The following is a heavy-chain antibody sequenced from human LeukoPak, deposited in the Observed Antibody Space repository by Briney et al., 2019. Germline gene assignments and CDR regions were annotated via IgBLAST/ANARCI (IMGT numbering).Heavy chain of an antibody. J-gene: IGHJ4*02. CDR2: IKQDGSEK. Sequence: GGSLRLSCAASGFTFSSYWMSWVRQAPGKGPEWVANIKQDGSEKYYVDSVKGRFTISRDNAKNSLYLQMNSLRAEDTAVYYCARAQGYDFWSGYYTGDYWGQGTLVTVSS. V-gene: IGHV3-7*01. D-gene: IGHD3-3*01. CDR1: GFTFSSYW. CDR3: ARAQGYDFWSGYYTGDY.